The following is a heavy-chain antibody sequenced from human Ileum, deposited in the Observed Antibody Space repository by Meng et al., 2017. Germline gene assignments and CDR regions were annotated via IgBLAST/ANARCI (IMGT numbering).Heavy chain of an antibody. CDR2: IKSKNDGGAT. Sequence: GESLKISCAASGFTFSNAWLSWVRQGPGKGLEWVARIKSKNDGGATDYAAPVKGGFTISRDDSKNTLFLQMNSLKTEESAVYYCTTVPSRLHYHGPAAFAFWGLGKMVNVSS. J-gene: IGHJ3*01. D-gene: IGHD3-10*01. CDR1: GFTFSNAW. CDR3: TTVPSRLHYHGPAAFAF. V-gene: IGHV3-15*01.